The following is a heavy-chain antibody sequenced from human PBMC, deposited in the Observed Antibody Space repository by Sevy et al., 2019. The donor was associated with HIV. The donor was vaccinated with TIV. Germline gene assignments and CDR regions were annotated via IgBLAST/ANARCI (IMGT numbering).Heavy chain of an antibody. Sequence: GGSLRLSCAASGFTFSSYSMNWVRQAPGKGLEWVSSISSSSSSYIYYADSVKGRFTISRDNAKNSLYLQMNSLRAEDTAVYYCASDYDYVWGSLYWGQGTLVTVSS. V-gene: IGHV3-21*01. D-gene: IGHD3-16*01. CDR3: ASDYDYVWGSLY. CDR1: GFTFSSYS. J-gene: IGHJ4*02. CDR2: ISSSSSSYI.